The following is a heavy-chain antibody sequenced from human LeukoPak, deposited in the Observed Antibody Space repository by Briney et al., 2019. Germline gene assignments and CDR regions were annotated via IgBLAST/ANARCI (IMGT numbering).Heavy chain of an antibody. CDR3: AKHNDYDSSGYSYHFDS. CDR1: GFTLRSYV. CDR2: ISGSGDST. Sequence: PGGSLRLSCVASGFTLRSYVMNWVRQTPGKGLEWVSSISGSGDSTFYADSVKGRFSISRDHSKSTLYLQMNSLRAEDTAVYYCAKHNDYDSSGYSYHFDSWGQGTLVTVSS. V-gene: IGHV3-23*01. J-gene: IGHJ4*02. D-gene: IGHD3-22*01.